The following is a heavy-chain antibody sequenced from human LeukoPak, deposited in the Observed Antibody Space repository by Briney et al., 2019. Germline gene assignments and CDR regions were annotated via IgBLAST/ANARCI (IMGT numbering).Heavy chain of an antibody. CDR1: GYTFASYD. CDR3: ARAIRNELLSEF. D-gene: IGHD2/OR15-2a*01. V-gene: IGHV1-8*01. J-gene: IGHJ4*02. Sequence: ASVKVSCKASGYTFASYDNTWVRQAPGQGLEWMGWMNPNSGNTGYARKFKGRVSMTRDTSITTAYMELSSLRSEDTAVYYCARAIRNELLSEFWGQGSLITVSS. CDR2: MNPNSGNT.